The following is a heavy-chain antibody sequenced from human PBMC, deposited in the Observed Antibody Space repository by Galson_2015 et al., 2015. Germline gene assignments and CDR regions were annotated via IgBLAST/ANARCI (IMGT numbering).Heavy chain of an antibody. V-gene: IGHV3-23*01. CDR3: ARKVASGSFPLDY. J-gene: IGHJ4*01. Sequence: SLRLSCATSGFTFTTYSMSWVRQAPGRGLEWVSVISRGGDDTHYADSVRGRFTISRDNSKNTLYLQMNSLRVEDTALYFCARKVASGSFPLDYSDHRTLVTASS. CDR2: ISRGGDDT. D-gene: IGHD2-15*01. CDR1: GFTFTTYS.